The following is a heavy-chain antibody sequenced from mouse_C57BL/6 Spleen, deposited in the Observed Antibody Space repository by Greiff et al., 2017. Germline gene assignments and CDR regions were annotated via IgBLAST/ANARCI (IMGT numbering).Heavy chain of an antibody. D-gene: IGHD2-4*01. V-gene: IGHV1-15*01. CDR1: GYTFTDYE. CDR2: IDPETGGT. CDR3: TRWGLRLGFDY. J-gene: IGHJ2*01. Sequence: QVQLKQSGAELVRPGASVTLSCKASGYTFTDYEMHWVKQTPVHGLEWIGAIDPETGGTAYNQKFKGKAILTADKSASTAYMELRSLTSEDSAVYYGTRWGLRLGFDYWGQGTTLTVSS.